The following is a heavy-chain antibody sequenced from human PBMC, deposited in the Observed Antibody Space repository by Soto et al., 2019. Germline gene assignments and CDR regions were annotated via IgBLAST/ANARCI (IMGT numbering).Heavy chain of an antibody. J-gene: IGHJ5*02. V-gene: IGHV5-51*01. D-gene: IGHD5-18*01. Sequence: GESLKISCKGSGYNFSSYWIGWVRQMPGKGLEWMGIIYPGDSDIRYSPSFQGQVTISADKSISTAYLQWSSLKASDTAMYYCARHGYNYCRCSGSLFDPWGQGTMGTVSS. CDR2: IYPGDSDI. CDR1: GYNFSSYW. CDR3: ARHGYNYCRCSGSLFDP.